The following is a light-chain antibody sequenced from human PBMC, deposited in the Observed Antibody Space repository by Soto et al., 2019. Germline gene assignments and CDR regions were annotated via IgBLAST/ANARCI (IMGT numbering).Light chain of an antibody. Sequence: QSVLTQPRSVSGSPGQSVTISCTGTSCDVGGYNYVSWYQQHPGKAPKLMIYDVSKRPSGVPDRFSGSKSGNTASLTISGLQAEDEADYYCCSYAGSYTFGVFGTGTKLTVL. V-gene: IGLV2-11*01. J-gene: IGLJ1*01. CDR3: CSYAGSYTFGV. CDR1: SCDVGGYNY. CDR2: DVS.